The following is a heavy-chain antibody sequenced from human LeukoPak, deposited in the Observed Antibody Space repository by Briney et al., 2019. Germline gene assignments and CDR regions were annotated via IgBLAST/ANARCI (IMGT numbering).Heavy chain of an antibody. V-gene: IGHV4-39*01. Sequence: SETLSLTCNVSGGSIDTHHYFWAWIRQPPGKGLEWIGSVYFSGNSNYNQSLRSRVTISIDTSKNQFSLKMTSVTAADTAMYYCARQRSQYQLGISHEYYFDYWDQGTVVTVSS. J-gene: IGHJ4*02. CDR2: VYFSGNS. D-gene: IGHD3-16*01. CDR1: GGSIDTHHYF. CDR3: ARQRSQYQLGISHEYYFDY.